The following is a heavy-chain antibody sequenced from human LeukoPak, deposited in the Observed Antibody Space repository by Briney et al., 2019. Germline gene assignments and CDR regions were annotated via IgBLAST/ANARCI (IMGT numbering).Heavy chain of an antibody. CDR1: GYTFTSYY. CDR3: AREVWMGGYSTNARGGIDGMDV. D-gene: IGHD5-18*01. V-gene: IGHV1-46*01. J-gene: IGHJ6*02. Sequence: VASVNVSCKASGYTFTSYYMHWVRQTPGQGREGMGIINPSGGSTSYAQKFQDRVTMTRDTSTSTVYMELSSLRSEDTAVYYCAREVWMGGYSTNARGGIDGMDVWGQGTTVTVSS. CDR2: INPSGGST.